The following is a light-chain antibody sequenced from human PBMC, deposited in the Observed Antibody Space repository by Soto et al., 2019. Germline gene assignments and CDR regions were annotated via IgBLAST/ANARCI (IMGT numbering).Light chain of an antibody. Sequence: AIRMTQSPSSLSASPGDRVTITCRASQGISSYLAWYQQKPGKAPKLLIYTASTLQSGVPSRFSGSGSGTDFTFTINSLQPEDIGTYYCQHYNSFPITFGQGTRLEI. V-gene: IGKV1-8*01. CDR1: QGISSY. CDR2: TAS. CDR3: QHYNSFPIT. J-gene: IGKJ5*01.